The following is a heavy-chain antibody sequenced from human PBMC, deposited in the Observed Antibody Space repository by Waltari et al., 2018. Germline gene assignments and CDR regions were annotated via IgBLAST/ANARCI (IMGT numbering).Heavy chain of an antibody. D-gene: IGHD1-26*01. CDR1: GGSFSGYY. CDR2: INHSGST. Sequence: QVQLQQWGAGLLKPSETLSLTCAVYGGSFSGYYWSWIRQPPGKGLEWIGEINHSGSTNYNPSLKSRVTISVDTSKNQFSLKLSSVTAADTAVYYCARHGRGLNDYWGQGTLVTVSS. J-gene: IGHJ4*02. CDR3: ARHGRGLNDY. V-gene: IGHV4-34*01.